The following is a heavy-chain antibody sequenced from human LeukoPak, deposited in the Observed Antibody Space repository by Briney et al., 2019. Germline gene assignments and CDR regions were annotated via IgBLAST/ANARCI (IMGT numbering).Heavy chain of an antibody. CDR2: IYPDDSDT. D-gene: IGHD1-26*01. V-gene: IGHV5-51*01. Sequence: NHGESLKMSCRASGYNFPTYWIGWVRQMPGKGLAWMGIIYPDDSDTRYRPSFQGKVTIPADKSISTAYVQWSSLMASDTAMYYCVRGSYGSASDIWGQGTMVTVSS. CDR3: VRGSYGSASDI. J-gene: IGHJ3*02. CDR1: GYNFPTYW.